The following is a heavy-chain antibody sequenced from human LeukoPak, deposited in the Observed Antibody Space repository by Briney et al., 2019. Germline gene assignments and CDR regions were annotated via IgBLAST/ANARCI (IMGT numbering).Heavy chain of an antibody. CDR3: ARDYYDFWSGYADDAFDI. Sequence: SGGSLRLSCAASGFTFSSYSMNWVRQAPGKGLEWVSSISSSSSYIYYADSVKGRFTISRDNAKNSLYLQMNSLRAEDTAVYYCARDYYDFWSGYADDAFDIWGQGTMVTVSS. V-gene: IGHV3-21*01. D-gene: IGHD3-3*01. CDR1: GFTFSSYS. CDR2: ISSSSSYI. J-gene: IGHJ3*02.